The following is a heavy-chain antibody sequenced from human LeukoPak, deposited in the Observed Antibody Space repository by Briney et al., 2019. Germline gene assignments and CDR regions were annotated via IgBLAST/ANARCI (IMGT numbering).Heavy chain of an antibody. CDR1: GYTFTGYY. CDR2: INPNSGGT. CDR3: ARESDYYDSSGYYDY. V-gene: IGHV1-2*02. Sequence: ASVKVSCKASGYTFTGYYMHWVRQAPGQGLEWMGWINPNSGGTNYAQKLQGRVTMTTDTSTSTAYMELRSLRSDDTAVYYCARESDYYDSSGYYDYWGQGTLVTVSS. D-gene: IGHD3-22*01. J-gene: IGHJ4*02.